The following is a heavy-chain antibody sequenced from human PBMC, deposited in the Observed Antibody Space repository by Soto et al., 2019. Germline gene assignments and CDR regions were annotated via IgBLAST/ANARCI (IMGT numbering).Heavy chain of an antibody. CDR2: TNTGGTT. CDR1: GFTVNSNY. Sequence: EVQVLATGGGLIQPGGSLRLSCAASGFTVNSNYMSWVRQAPGEGLQWVSITNTGGTTYYADSVKCRFTVSRDNSKNTLYLQMISLRAEDTAVYYCAKGDGFILAVWGQGTTVSVSS. V-gene: IGHV3-53*02. CDR3: AKGDGFILAV. D-gene: IGHD1-26*01. J-gene: IGHJ6*02.